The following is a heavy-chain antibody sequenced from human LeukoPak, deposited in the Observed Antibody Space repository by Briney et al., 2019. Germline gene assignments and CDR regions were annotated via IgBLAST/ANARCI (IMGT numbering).Heavy chain of an antibody. V-gene: IGHV1-69*13. J-gene: IGHJ4*02. Sequence: SVKVSCKASGGTFSSYAISWVRQAPGQGLEWMGGIIPIFGTANYTQKFQGRVTITADESTSTAYMELSSLRTEDTAVYYCARIPAAAKDDNRGQGTLVTVSS. CDR2: IIPIFGTA. CDR3: ARIPAAAKDDN. CDR1: GGTFSSYA. D-gene: IGHD2-15*01.